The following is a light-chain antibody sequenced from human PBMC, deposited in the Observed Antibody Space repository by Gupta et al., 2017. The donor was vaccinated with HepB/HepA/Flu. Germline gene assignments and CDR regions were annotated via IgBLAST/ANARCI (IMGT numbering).Light chain of an antibody. CDR1: QRVSNY. J-gene: IGKJ2*01. Sequence: EIVMTQSPATLSVSPGERSTLSCRTTQRVSNYLAWYQQKPGQAPRLLISDASTRANGIPARFSGGGSGTKFTLTISSRQSEDFAVYYCQQNHNCPFPFGQGTKVDIK. CDR2: DAS. V-gene: IGKV3-15*01. CDR3: QQNHNCPFP.